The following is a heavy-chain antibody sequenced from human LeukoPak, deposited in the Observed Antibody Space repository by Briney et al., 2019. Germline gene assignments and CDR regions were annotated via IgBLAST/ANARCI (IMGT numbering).Heavy chain of an antibody. V-gene: IGHV4-30-4*08. CDR3: ARGSFYDFWSGREKRPLDY. Sequence: SETLSLTCTVSGGSISSGDYYWRWLRQPPGKGLEWLGYIYYSGSTYYNPSLKSRVTISVDTSKNQFSLKLSSVTAADTAVYYCARGSFYDFWSGREKRPLDYWGQGTLVTVSS. J-gene: IGHJ4*02. CDR2: IYYSGST. D-gene: IGHD3-3*01. CDR1: GGSISSGDYY.